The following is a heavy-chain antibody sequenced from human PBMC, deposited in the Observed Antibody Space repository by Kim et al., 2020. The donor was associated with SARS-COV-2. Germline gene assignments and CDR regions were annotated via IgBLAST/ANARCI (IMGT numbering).Heavy chain of an antibody. CDR1: GGSFSGYY. D-gene: IGHD4-17*01. J-gene: IGHJ4*02. CDR3: ARGRTIGATVTTAGY. Sequence: SETLSLTCAVYGGSFSGYYWSWIRQPPGKGLEWIGEINHSGSTNYNPSLKSRVTISVDTSKNQFSLKLSSVTAADTAVYYCARGRTIGATVTTAGYWGEG. CDR2: INHSGST. V-gene: IGHV4-34*01.